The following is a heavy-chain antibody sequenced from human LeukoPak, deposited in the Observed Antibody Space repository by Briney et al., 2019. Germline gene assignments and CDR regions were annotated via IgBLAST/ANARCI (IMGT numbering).Heavy chain of an antibody. Sequence: GASVKVSCKVSGYTLTELSMHWVRQAPGKGLEWMGGFDPEDGETIYAQKFQGRVTMTEDTSTDTAYMELSSLRSEDPAVYYCATGSLKYYDILPGGGFDPWGQGTLVTVSS. V-gene: IGHV1-24*01. D-gene: IGHD3-9*01. CDR1: GYTLTELS. CDR3: ATGSLKYYDILPGGGFDP. CDR2: FDPEDGET. J-gene: IGHJ5*02.